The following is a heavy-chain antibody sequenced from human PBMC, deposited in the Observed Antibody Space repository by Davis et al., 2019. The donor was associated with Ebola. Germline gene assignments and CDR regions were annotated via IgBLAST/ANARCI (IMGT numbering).Heavy chain of an antibody. D-gene: IGHD3-22*01. CDR2: IRSKANSYAT. CDR1: GFAFRNYP. V-gene: IGHV3-73*01. J-gene: IGHJ4*02. Sequence: GESLKISCAVSGFAFRNYPMSWVRQASGKGLEWVGRIRSKANSYATAYAASVKGRFTISRDDSKNTAYLQMNSLKTEDTAVYYCTRHSSGYYYDLDYWGQGTLVTVSS. CDR3: TRHSSGYYYDLDY.